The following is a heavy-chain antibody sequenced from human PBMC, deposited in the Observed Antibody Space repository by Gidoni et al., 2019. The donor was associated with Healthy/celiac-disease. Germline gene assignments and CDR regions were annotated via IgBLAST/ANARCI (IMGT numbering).Heavy chain of an antibody. J-gene: IGHJ6*02. V-gene: IGHV3-33*01. CDR2: IWYDGSNK. D-gene: IGHD2-2*02. Sequence: QVQLVESGGGVVQPGRSLRLSCAASGFTFSSYGMHWFRQAPGKGLEWVACIWYDGSNKYYADSVKGRFTISRDNSKNTLYLQMNSLRAEDTAVYYCARDQDIVVVPAAIRDNYYYYYGMDVWGQGTTVTVSS. CDR3: ARDQDIVVVPAAIRDNYYYYYGMDV. CDR1: GFTFSSYG.